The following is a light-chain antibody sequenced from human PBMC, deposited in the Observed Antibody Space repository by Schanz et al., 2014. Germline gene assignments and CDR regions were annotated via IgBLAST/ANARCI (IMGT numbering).Light chain of an antibody. CDR3: QQYGTSLPWT. J-gene: IGKJ1*01. Sequence: EIVLTQSPGTLSLSPGERVTLSCRASQRVGSYLAWYQQKPGQAPRLLIHGASSRATGIPDRFSGSGSGTDFTLTISRLEPEDFAVYYCQQYGTSLPWTFGQGTKVEIK. CDR1: QRVGSY. CDR2: GAS. V-gene: IGKV3-20*01.